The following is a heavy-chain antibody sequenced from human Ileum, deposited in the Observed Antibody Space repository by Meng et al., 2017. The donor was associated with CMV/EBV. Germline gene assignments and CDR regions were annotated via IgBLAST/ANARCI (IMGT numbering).Heavy chain of an antibody. J-gene: IGHJ4*02. CDR2: ISPSRRSS. CDR3: ARGYHQLVHFNY. V-gene: IGHV4-34*01. Sequence: SETLSLTCAVYGGSFSGYYWNWIRQSPGKGLEWIGEISPSRRSSNYNPSLKGRVTISVDTSQNQFSLKLTTVSAADTAVYYCARGYHQLVHFNYWVQGTQVTVSS. D-gene: IGHD2-2*01. CDR1: GGSFSGYY.